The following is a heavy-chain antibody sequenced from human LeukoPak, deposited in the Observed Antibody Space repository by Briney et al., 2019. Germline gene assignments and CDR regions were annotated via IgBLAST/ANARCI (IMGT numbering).Heavy chain of an antibody. CDR3: ARAMENRAAHGFDI. J-gene: IGHJ3*02. Sequence: PSETLSLTCAVYGGSFSGYYGSWIRQPPGKGLEWTGEINHSGSTNYNPSLKSRVTISVDTSKNQFSLKLSSVTAADTAVYYCARAMENRAAHGFDIWGQGTLVTVSS. CDR2: INHSGST. D-gene: IGHD3-10*01. CDR1: GGSFSGYY. V-gene: IGHV4-34*01.